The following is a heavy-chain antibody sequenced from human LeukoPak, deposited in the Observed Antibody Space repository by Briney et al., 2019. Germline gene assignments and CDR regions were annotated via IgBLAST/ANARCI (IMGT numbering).Heavy chain of an antibody. CDR1: GFTFSSYS. CDR2: ISSSSSYI. V-gene: IGHV3-21*01. J-gene: IGHJ3*02. CDR3: AKTMVRGVQFDAFDI. D-gene: IGHD3-10*01. Sequence: GGSLRLSCAASGFTFSSYSMNWVRQAPGKGLEWVSSISSSSSYIYYADSVKGRFTISRDNAKNSLYLQMNSLRAEDTAVYYCAKTMVRGVQFDAFDIWGQGTMVTVSS.